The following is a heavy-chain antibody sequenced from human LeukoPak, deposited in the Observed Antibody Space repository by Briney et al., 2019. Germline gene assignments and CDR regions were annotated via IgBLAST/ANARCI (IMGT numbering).Heavy chain of an antibody. J-gene: IGHJ3*02. Sequence: SETLSLTCTVSGVSISTYYWTWIRQPPGQGLKGIGFVYYTGSTNYNPSLKSRVIISVDTSKKQFSLKLSSVTAADTAVYYCTRAGVYGDNAFGIWGQGTTVTVSS. D-gene: IGHD4-17*01. CDR3: TRAGVYGDNAFGI. CDR2: VYYTGST. V-gene: IGHV4-59*08. CDR1: GVSISTYY.